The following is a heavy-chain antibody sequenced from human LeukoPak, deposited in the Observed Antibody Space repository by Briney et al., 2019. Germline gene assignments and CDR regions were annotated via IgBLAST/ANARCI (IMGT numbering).Heavy chain of an antibody. V-gene: IGHV3-53*01. J-gene: IGHJ4*02. Sequence: PGGSLRLSCAASGFTVSSNYMSWVRQAPGKGLEWVSIIYTGGTIYYADSVKGRFTISRDISKNMLYLQMNSLRAEDTAVYYCERDRGVEWGQGTLVTVSS. D-gene: IGHD3-10*01. CDR3: ERDRGVE. CDR1: GFTVSSNY. CDR2: IYTGGTI.